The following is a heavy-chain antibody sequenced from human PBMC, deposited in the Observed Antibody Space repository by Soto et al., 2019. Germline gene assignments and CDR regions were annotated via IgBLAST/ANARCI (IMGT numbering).Heavy chain of an antibody. D-gene: IGHD4-17*01. CDR3: GWLLFGDYVADAFDI. CDR2: MNPNSGNT. V-gene: IGHV1-8*01. J-gene: IGHJ3*02. Sequence: QVQLVQSGAEVKKPGASVKVSCKASGYTFTSYDINWVRQATGQGLEWMGWMNPNSGNTGYAQKFQGRVTMTRNTSISTAYMELSSLRSEDTAVYYCGWLLFGDYVADAFDIWGQGTMVTVSS. CDR1: GYTFTSYD.